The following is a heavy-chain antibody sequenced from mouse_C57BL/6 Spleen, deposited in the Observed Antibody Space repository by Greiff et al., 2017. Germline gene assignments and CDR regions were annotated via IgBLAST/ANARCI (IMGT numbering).Heavy chain of an antibody. CDR1: GYTFPSYW. D-gene: IGHD3-3*01. J-gene: IGHJ3*01. V-gene: IGHV1-7*01. CDR2: INPGSGPT. CDR3: ARWRGDVAY. Sequence: QVQLKQSGAELAKPGASVKLSCKASGYTFPSYWMPWVKQRPGPGLEWIGYINPGSGPTNYNQKFKDKATLTADQSTSTAYMQLSSLTYEDSAVYYCARWRGDVAYWGQGTIVTVSA.